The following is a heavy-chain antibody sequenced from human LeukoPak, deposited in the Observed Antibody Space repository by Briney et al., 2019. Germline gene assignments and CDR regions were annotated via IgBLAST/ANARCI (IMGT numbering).Heavy chain of an antibody. CDR3: ARAPVVGSGYYYDY. CDR1: GYTFTSHD. V-gene: IGHV1-8*01. CDR2: MNPNSGNT. D-gene: IGHD3-22*01. Sequence: ASVKVSCKASGYTFTSHDINWVRQATGQGLEWMGWMNPNSGNTGYAQKFQGRVTMTRNTSISTAYMELSSLRSEDTAVYYCARAPVVGSGYYYDYWGQGTLVTVSS. J-gene: IGHJ4*02.